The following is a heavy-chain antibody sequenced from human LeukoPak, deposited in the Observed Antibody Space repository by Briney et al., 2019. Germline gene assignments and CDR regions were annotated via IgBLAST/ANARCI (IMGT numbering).Heavy chain of an antibody. D-gene: IGHD6-13*01. CDR2: ISSSSSYI. CDR3: ARLDAAAEHVDY. Sequence: GGSLRLSCAASGFTFSSYSMNWVRQAPGKGLEWVSSISSSSSYIYYADSVKGRFTISRDNAKNSLYLQMNSLRAEDTAVYYCARLDAAAEHVDYWGQGTLVTVSS. CDR1: GFTFSSYS. J-gene: IGHJ4*02. V-gene: IGHV3-21*04.